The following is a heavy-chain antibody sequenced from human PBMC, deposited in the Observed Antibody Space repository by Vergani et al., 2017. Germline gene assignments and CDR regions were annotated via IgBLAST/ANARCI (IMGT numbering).Heavy chain of an antibody. V-gene: IGHV4-34*01. Sequence: VQLQQWGAGLLKPSETLSLTCAVYGGSFSGYYWSWIRQPPGKGLEWVGEINHSGSTNYNPSLKSRVTISVDTSKNQFSLKLSSVTAADTAVYYCARVQELYDFWSGYRVRYYYYMDVWGKGP. D-gene: IGHD3-3*01. CDR1: GGSFSGYY. J-gene: IGHJ6*03. CDR3: ARVQELYDFWSGYRVRYYYYMDV. CDR2: INHSGST.